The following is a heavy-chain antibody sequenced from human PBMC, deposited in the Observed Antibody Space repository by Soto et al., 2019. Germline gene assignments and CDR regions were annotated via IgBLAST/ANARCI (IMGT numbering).Heavy chain of an antibody. J-gene: IGHJ6*02. D-gene: IGHD6-6*01. Sequence: QVQLQESGPGLVKPSQTLSLTCTVSGGSISSGGYYWSWIRQHPGKGLEWIGDIYYSGSTYYNPSLKSRVTISVDTCNNQCSLKLSSVTAADTAVYYCATFIGDYSSSSLYYYYGMDVWGQGTTVTVSS. CDR1: GGSISSGGYY. CDR3: ATFIGDYSSSSLYYYYGMDV. CDR2: IYYSGST. V-gene: IGHV4-31*03.